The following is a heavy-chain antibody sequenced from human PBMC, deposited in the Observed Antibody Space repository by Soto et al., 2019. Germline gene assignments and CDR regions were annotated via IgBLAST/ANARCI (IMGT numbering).Heavy chain of an antibody. J-gene: IGHJ4*02. CDR1: GFTFTSSA. Sequence: ASVKVSCKASGFTFTSSAVQWVRQARGQRLEWIGWIVVGSGNTNYAQKFQERVTITRDMSTSTAYMELSSLRSEDTAVYYCAADMVVGAFVPAYVDYWGQGTLVTVSS. V-gene: IGHV1-58*01. CDR2: IVVGSGNT. CDR3: AADMVVGAFVPAYVDY. D-gene: IGHD1-26*01.